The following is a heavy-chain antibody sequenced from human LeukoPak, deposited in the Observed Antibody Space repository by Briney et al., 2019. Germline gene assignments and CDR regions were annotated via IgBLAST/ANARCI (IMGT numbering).Heavy chain of an antibody. CDR3: AREGSSGWIDY. CDR1: GFTFSGYD. CDR2: IGTAGDT. J-gene: IGHJ4*02. V-gene: IGHV3-13*01. Sequence: GGSLRLSCAASGFTFSGYDMHWVRQATGKGLEWVSAIGTAGDTYYPGSVKGRFTISRENAKNSLYLQMNSLRAGDTAVYYCAREGSSGWIDYWGQGTLVTVSS. D-gene: IGHD6-19*01.